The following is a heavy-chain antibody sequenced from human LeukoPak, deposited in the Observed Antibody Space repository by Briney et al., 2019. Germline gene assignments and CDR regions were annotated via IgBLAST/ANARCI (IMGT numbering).Heavy chain of an antibody. CDR2: INSDGTIT. CDR1: GFTFSPYW. J-gene: IGHJ6*02. V-gene: IGHV3-74*01. D-gene: IGHD1-20*01. CDR3: ARGGNIITGTYTPTGYYGMDV. Sequence: PGGSLRLSCAASGFTFSPYWMHWVRQVPGKGLVWVSDINSDGTITHYADSVKGRFTVSRDNAKNSLYLQMNSLRAEDTAVYYCARGGNIITGTYTPTGYYGMDVWGQGTTVTVSS.